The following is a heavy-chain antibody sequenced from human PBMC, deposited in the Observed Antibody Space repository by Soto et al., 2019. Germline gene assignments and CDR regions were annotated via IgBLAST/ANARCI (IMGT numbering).Heavy chain of an antibody. V-gene: IGHV3-23*01. CDR2: ITGGGDST. CDR1: GFTFRTYA. CDR3: AKAAGSSLRNEHFQH. D-gene: IGHD6-6*01. Sequence: PGGSLRLSCAASGFTFRTYAMTWVRQAPGKGLEWVSLITGGGDSTYYAESVQGRFNISKDNSKNTLYLQMNSLTAEDTAIYYCAKAAGSSLRNEHFQHCGHGTLVTVAS. J-gene: IGHJ1*01.